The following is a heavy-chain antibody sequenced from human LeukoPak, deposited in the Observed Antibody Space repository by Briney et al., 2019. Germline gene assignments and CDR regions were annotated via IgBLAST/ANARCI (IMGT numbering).Heavy chain of an antibody. J-gene: IGHJ4*02. CDR3: ARHLNYYLDY. V-gene: IGHV3-48*04. Sequence: PGGSLRLSCAASGFIFSTYSMTWVRQAPGKGLEWISYISSSSRTVYYADSVKGRFTISRDNAKNSLYLQMNSLRADDTAVYYCARHLNYYLDYWGQGTLVTVSS. D-gene: IGHD3-10*01. CDR1: GFIFSTYS. CDR2: ISSSSRTV.